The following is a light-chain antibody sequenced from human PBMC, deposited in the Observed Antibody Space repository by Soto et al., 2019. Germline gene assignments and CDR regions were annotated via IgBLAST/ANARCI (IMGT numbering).Light chain of an antibody. V-gene: IGKV1-5*01. CDR3: QHMRT. CDR1: QSISSW. CDR2: DAS. Sequence: DIQMTQSPSSLCASVGGRFTITCRASQSISSWLAWYQKKPGKAPKFLIYDASTLESGVPSRFTGSGFGTEFSLTISSLQHDDFGSYYCQHMRTFGHGTKVDIK. J-gene: IGKJ1*01.